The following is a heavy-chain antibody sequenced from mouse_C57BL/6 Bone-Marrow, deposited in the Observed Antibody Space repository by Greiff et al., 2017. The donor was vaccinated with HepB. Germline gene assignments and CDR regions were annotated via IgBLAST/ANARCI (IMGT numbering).Heavy chain of an antibody. V-gene: IGHV1-42*01. CDR2: INPSTGGT. J-gene: IGHJ2*02. D-gene: IGHD3-2*02. Sequence: VQLQQSGPELVKPGASVKLSCKASGYSFTGYYMNWVKQSPEKSLEWIGEINPSTGGTTYNQKFKAKATLSVDKSSSTAYMQLKSLTSEDSAVYYCARSGNSSGYDYWGQGTSLTVSS. CDR3: ARSGNSSGYDY. CDR1: GYSFTGYY.